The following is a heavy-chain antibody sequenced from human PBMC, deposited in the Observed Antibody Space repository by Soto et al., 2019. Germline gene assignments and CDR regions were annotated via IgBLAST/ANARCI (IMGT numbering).Heavy chain of an antibody. J-gene: IGHJ4*02. CDR3: ACRGGSYYGFAY. Sequence: LSLTCAVYGGSFSGYYWSWIRQPPGKGLGWIGEINHSGSTNYNPSLKSRVTISVDTSKNQFSLNLSSVTAADTAVYYCACRGGSYYGFAYWGQGTLVTAPQ. V-gene: IGHV4-34*01. D-gene: IGHD1-26*01. CDR2: INHSGST. CDR1: GGSFSGYY.